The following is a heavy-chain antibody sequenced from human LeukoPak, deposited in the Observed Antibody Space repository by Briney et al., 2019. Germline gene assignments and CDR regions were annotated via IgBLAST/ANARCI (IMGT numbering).Heavy chain of an antibody. CDR2: INWNGGST. CDR1: GCRFSDYG. D-gene: IGHD3-10*01. Sequence: PGGSLRLSCAASGCRFSDYGMNWVRQAPGKGLEWVSGINWNGGSTWYGDSVKGRFTISRDNVKNSLYLDMNSLGDDDTPLYYCARDPSLRSFYYHMDVCGKGTTVTVSS. J-gene: IGHJ6*03. V-gene: IGHV3-20*04. CDR3: ARDPSLRSFYYHMDV.